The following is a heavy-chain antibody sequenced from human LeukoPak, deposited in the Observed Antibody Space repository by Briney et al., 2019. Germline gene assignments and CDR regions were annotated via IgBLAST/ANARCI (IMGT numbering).Heavy chain of an antibody. V-gene: IGHV1-2*02. CDR3: ARAGHNSDSGGYDY. CDR1: GDTFIDHY. CDR2: INPNIGDT. J-gene: IGHJ4*02. Sequence: ASVKVSCKASGDTFIDHYIHWVRQAPGQGVESMGWINPNIGDTNYEQKFQGRVTITRDTSSSTAYMELSRLPSGDTSVYYCARAGHNSDSGGYDYWGQGTLLTVSS. D-gene: IGHD3-22*01.